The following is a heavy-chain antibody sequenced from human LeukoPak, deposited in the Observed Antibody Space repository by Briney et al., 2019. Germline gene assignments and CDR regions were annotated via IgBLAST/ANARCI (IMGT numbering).Heavy chain of an antibody. CDR2: IYASGAAT. Sequence: PWGSLRLSCSASGFTFSSYAMTWVPQAPGKGLEWVSGIYASGAATHYADTVKGRFTISRDNSKNTLYLQMNTLRAEDTAVYYCATRPRDSSGYYLGAFDIWGQGTMVTVYS. CDR1: GFTFSSYA. CDR3: ATRPRDSSGYYLGAFDI. V-gene: IGHV3-23*01. J-gene: IGHJ3*02. D-gene: IGHD3-22*01.